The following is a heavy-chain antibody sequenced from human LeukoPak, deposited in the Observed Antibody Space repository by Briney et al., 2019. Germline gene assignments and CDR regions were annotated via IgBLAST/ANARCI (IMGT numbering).Heavy chain of an antibody. V-gene: IGHV4-59*12. CDR2: IFYSGST. CDR3: AKSNGYGLVDV. J-gene: IGHJ3*01. Sequence: SETLSLTCTVSGGSISSYYWSWIRQPAGKGLEGIGNIFYSGSTYYSPSLKSRVTISLDTSRNQFSLKLNSVTAADTAVYYCAKSNGYGLVDVWGQGTMVIVS. D-gene: IGHD3-10*01. CDR1: GGSISSYY.